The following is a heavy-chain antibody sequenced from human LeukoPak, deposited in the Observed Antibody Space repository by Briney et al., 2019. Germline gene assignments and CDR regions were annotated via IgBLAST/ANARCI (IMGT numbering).Heavy chain of an antibody. J-gene: IGHJ4*02. Sequence: SETLSLTCTVSGGSISSYYWSWIRQPPGKGLEWIGYIYYSGSTNYNPSLKSRVTISVDTSKNQFSLKLSSVTAADTAVYYCARRRIAARPLDYWGQGTLVTVSS. D-gene: IGHD6-6*01. V-gene: IGHV4-59*12. CDR1: GGSISSYY. CDR3: ARRRIAARPLDY. CDR2: IYYSGST.